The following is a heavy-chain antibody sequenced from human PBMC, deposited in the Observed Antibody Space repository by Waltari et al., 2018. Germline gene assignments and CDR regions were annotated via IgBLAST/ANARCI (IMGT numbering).Heavy chain of an antibody. CDR3: ARTAYGDRDY. V-gene: IGHV4-39*07. D-gene: IGHD4-17*01. Sequence: EGGTGGVKPQEKTARNGSGTGGATRRSSKEGGWIRQPPGKGLEWIGSIYYSGSTYYNPSLKSRVTISVDTSKNQFSLKLSSVTAADTAVYYCARTAYGDRDYWGQGTLVTVSS. J-gene: IGHJ4*02. CDR2: IYYSGST. CDR1: GGATRRSSKE.